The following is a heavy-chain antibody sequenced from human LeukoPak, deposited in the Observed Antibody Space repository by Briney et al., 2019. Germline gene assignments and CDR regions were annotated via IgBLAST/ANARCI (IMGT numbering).Heavy chain of an antibody. J-gene: IGHJ3*02. CDR1: GGSFSGYY. CDR2: INHSGST. Sequence: SETLSLTCAVYGGSFSGYYWSWIRQPPGKGLEWIGEINHSGSTNYNPSLKSRVTISVDTSKNQFSLKLSSVTAADTAVYYCARGRITIFGVVIIRGGAFGIWGQGTMVTVSS. D-gene: IGHD3-3*01. CDR3: ARGRITIFGVVIIRGGAFGI. V-gene: IGHV4-34*01.